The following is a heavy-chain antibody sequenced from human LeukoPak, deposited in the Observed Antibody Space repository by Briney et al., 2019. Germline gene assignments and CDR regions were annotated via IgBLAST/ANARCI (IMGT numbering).Heavy chain of an antibody. CDR2: ISYDGSNK. CDR3: AKDPGDWNPQRLKYYFDY. V-gene: IGHV3-30-3*01. CDR1: GFTFSSYA. J-gene: IGHJ4*02. Sequence: HPGRSLRLSCAASGFTFSSYAMHWVRQAPGKGLEWVAVISYDGSNKYYADSVKGRFTISRDNSKNTLYLQMNSLRAEDTAVYYCAKDPGDWNPQRLKYYFDYWGQGTLVTVSS. D-gene: IGHD1-1*01.